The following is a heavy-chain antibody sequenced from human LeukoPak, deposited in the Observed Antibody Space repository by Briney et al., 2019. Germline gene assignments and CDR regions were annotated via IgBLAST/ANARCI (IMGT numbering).Heavy chain of an antibody. D-gene: IGHD6-19*01. V-gene: IGHV4-31*03. CDR3: ARAVANYFDY. Sequence: SETLSLTCTVSGGPISSGAYYWSWIRQHPGKGLEWIGYIYYSGSTYYNPSLKSRVTISVDTSNNQFSLKLSSVTAADMAVYYCARAVANYFDYWGQGTLVTVSS. J-gene: IGHJ4*02. CDR1: GGPISSGAYY. CDR2: IYYSGST.